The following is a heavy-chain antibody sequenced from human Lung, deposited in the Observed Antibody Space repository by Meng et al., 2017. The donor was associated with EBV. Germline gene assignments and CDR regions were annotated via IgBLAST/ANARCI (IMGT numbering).Heavy chain of an antibody. CDR3: ARTGSGSYDY. D-gene: IGHD3-10*01. J-gene: IGHJ4*02. CDR2: IYYGGRT. CDR1: GFSVIDNC. Sequence: EVQVWESGGGLVQPGGFLRLPCAASGFSVIDNCMTWVRQAPGKGLEWVSVIYYGGRTYYADSVKGRFTISRDNSKNTLYLQMNSLRADDTALYYCARTGSGSYDYWGQGTLVTVSS. V-gene: IGHV3-53*01.